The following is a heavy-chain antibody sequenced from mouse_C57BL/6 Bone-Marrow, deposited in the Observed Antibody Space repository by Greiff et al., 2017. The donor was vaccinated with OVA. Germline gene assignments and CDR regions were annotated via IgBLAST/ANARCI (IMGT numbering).Heavy chain of an antibody. CDR3: ARPNYDYDWYFDV. Sequence: VQLKESGGGLVKPGGSLKLSCAASGFTFSSYTMSWVRQTPEKRLEWVATISGGGGNTYYPDSVKGRFTISRDHAKNTLYLQMSSLRSEDTALYYCARPNYDYDWYFDVWGTGTTVTVSS. J-gene: IGHJ1*03. CDR1: GFTFSSYT. V-gene: IGHV5-9*01. CDR2: ISGGGGNT. D-gene: IGHD2-4*01.